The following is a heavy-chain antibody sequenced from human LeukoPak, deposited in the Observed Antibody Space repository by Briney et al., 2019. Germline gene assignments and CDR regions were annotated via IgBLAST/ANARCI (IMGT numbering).Heavy chain of an antibody. V-gene: IGHV4-59*01. Sequence: TSETLSLTCTVSGGSISNFYWSWIRQPPGKGLEWIGYISYSGSTNYNPSLKSRVTVSVDKSKNQFSLKLPSVTAADTAVYYCARDRWFGEGRFMDVWGKGTTVTVSS. CDR3: ARDRWFGEGRFMDV. CDR1: GGSISNFY. D-gene: IGHD3-10*01. CDR2: ISYSGST. J-gene: IGHJ6*03.